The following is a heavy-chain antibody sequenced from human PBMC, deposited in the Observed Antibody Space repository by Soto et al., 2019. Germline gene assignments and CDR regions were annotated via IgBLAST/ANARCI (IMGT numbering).Heavy chain of an antibody. D-gene: IGHD3-10*01. CDR2: MTPNSGHT. J-gene: IGHJ6*03. Sequence: QVQLVQSGAEVRKPGASVKVSCKASGYTFSSFDINWVRQAAGHGLEWMGWMTPNSGHTGYAQKFQGRVTMTRNTYTGTVYMELRSLTSDDTAVYYCPRAVEEDSGSGSYGDMGVWGRGTKVTVSS. CDR3: PRAVEEDSGSGSYGDMGV. V-gene: IGHV1-8*01. CDR1: GYTFSSFD.